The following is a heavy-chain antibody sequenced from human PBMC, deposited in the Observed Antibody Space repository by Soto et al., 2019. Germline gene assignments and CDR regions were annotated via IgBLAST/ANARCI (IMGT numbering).Heavy chain of an antibody. D-gene: IGHD6-13*01. Sequence: GSLRLSCAASGFTFSSYAMSWVRQAPGKGLEWVSAISGSGGSTYYADSVKGRFTISRDNSENTLYLQMTSLSAEDTAIYYCAKDLYSSTWYGAYWGQGTLVTVSS. V-gene: IGHV3-23*01. CDR3: AKDLYSSTWYGAY. CDR2: ISGSGGST. CDR1: GFTFSSYA. J-gene: IGHJ4*02.